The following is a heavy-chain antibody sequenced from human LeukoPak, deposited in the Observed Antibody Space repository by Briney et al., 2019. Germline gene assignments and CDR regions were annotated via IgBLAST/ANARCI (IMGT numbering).Heavy chain of an antibody. CDR3: ARAPVTSCRGAYCYPFDY. D-gene: IGHD2-21*01. CDR2: MSSSDDGR. V-gene: IGHV3-23*01. CDR1: GFSFSSYA. Sequence: PGGSLRLSCATSGFSFSSYAMSWVRQAPGKGLEWVSAMSSSDDGRYYAASVRGRFTISRDTSRNTLYLQMNSLRLEDAAVYFCARAPVTSCRGAYCYPFDYWGQGTQVTVSS. J-gene: IGHJ4*02.